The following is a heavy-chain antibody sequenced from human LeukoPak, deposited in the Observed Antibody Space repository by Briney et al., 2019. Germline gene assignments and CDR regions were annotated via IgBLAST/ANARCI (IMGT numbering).Heavy chain of an antibody. CDR2: ISTYNGNT. CDR1: GGTFSSYA. J-gene: IGHJ4*02. Sequence: ASVKVSCKASGGTFSSYAFSWVRQAPGQGLEWMGWISTYNGNTNYAQKLQGRVTMTTDTSTTTAYMELRSLTSDDTAVYYCARDPTTQTFDYWGQGTLVTVSS. V-gene: IGHV1-18*01. CDR3: ARDPTTQTFDY. D-gene: IGHD4-11*01.